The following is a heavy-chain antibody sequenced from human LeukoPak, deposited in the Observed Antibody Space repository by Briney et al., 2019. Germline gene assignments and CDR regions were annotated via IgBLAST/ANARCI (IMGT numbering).Heavy chain of an antibody. CDR2: INPNSGGT. D-gene: IGHD3-3*01. CDR3: ARGRGITMPFDP. J-gene: IGHJ5*02. Sequence: GASVKVSCKASGYTFTGYYMHWVRQAPGQGLEWMGRINPNSGGTNYAQKFQGRVTMTRDTSISTAYMELSRLRSEDTAVYYCARGRGITMPFDPWGQGTLVTVSS. V-gene: IGHV1-2*06. CDR1: GYTFTGYY.